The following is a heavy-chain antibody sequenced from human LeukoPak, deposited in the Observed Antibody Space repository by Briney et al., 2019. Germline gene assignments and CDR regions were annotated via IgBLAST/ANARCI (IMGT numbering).Heavy chain of an antibody. CDR3: ARENFWSGYPFNWFDP. J-gene: IGHJ5*02. CDR2: ISSSSSTI. V-gene: IGHV3-48*02. D-gene: IGHD3-3*01. Sequence: GGSLRLSCAASGFTFSSYSMNWVRQAPGKGLEWVSYISSSSSTIYYADSVKGRFTISRDNAKNSLYLQMNSLRDEDTAVYYCARENFWSGYPFNWFDPGGQGTLVTVSS. CDR1: GFTFSSYS.